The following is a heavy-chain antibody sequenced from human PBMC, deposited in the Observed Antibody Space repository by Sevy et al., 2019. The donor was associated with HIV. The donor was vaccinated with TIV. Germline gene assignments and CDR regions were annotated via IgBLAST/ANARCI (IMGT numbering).Heavy chain of an antibody. D-gene: IGHD3-10*01. CDR3: ARLRGGYGNGWFYYYMDV. CDR1: GGSIRRGDYF. Sequence: SETLSLTCSVTGGSIRRGDYFWGWIRQSPGKGLEWIGSITDMGSTDSNPSLKSRVTMSVDTSKTQFSLKLSSVTAADTAVHYCARLRGGYGNGWFYYYMDVWGKGTTVTVSS. J-gene: IGHJ6*03. V-gene: IGHV4-39*01. CDR2: ITDMGST.